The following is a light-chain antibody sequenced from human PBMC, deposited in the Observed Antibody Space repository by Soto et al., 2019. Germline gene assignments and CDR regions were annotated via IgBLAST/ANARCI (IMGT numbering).Light chain of an antibody. Sequence: EIVLTQSPATLSLSPGERATLSCRASQSVSSYFAWYHQKPAQPPRSLIYYASNRATGIPARFSGSGSGTDFTTTISSREPEDFAVYYCQQRSNWPIFTFGPGTKVDIK. V-gene: IGKV3-11*01. CDR2: YAS. CDR1: QSVSSY. CDR3: QQRSNWPIFT. J-gene: IGKJ3*01.